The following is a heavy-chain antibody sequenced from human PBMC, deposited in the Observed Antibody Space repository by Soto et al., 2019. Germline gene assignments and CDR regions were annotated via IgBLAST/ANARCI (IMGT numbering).Heavy chain of an antibody. CDR3: ARGTGGATSSGKDQFDY. J-gene: IGHJ4*02. CDR2: IKQDGSEK. V-gene: IGHV3-7*01. D-gene: IGHD1-26*01. CDR1: GFTFSVYA. Sequence: EVQLLESGGGFVQPGGSLRLSCAATGFTFSVYAMTWVRQAPGKGLEWVANIKQDGSEKYYVDSVKGRFTISRDNVKNSLYLQMNSLRSEDTAVYYCARGTGGATSSGKDQFDYWGQGTLVPVSS.